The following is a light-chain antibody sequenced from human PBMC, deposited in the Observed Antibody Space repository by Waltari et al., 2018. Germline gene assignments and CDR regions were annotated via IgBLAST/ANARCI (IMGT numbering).Light chain of an antibody. CDR2: GNN. CDR3: QSFDSRLSDGVV. CDR1: SSHLGDGHH. J-gene: IGLJ2*01. Sequence: QSVLTQPPSVSGTPGQRVTISCTRSSSHLGDGHHVHWYQKLPGPAPKRPIFGNNNRPSGVPDRFSGSKSGTSASLAITGLQAEDEGDYYCQSFDSRLSDGVVFGGGTKVTVL. V-gene: IGLV1-40*01.